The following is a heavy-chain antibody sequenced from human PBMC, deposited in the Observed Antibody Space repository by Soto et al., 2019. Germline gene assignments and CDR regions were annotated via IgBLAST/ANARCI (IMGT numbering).Heavy chain of an antibody. CDR1: GGTFSSYA. V-gene: IGHV1-69*13. CDR3: ARDTYCSGGSCYSVSYYYGMDV. D-gene: IGHD2-15*01. Sequence: ASVKVSCKASGGTFSSYAINWVRQAPGQGLEWMGGIIPIFGTANYAQKFQGRVTITADESTSTAYMELSSLRSEDTAVYYCARDTYCSGGSCYSVSYYYGMDVWGQGTTVTVSS. CDR2: IIPIFGTA. J-gene: IGHJ6*02.